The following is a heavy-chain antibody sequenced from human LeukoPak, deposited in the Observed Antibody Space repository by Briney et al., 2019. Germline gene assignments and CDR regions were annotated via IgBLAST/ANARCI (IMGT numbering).Heavy chain of an antibody. Sequence: PGGSLRLSCAASGFTFSSFGLHWVRQAPGKGLEWVSYIRSTGSPIYYADSVKGRFTISRDNARNSLYLQMNSLRDEDTAVYYCVRDPDALDFWGQGTLVTVSS. J-gene: IGHJ4*02. CDR3: VRDPDALDF. V-gene: IGHV3-48*02. CDR1: GFTFSSFG. CDR2: IRSTGSPI.